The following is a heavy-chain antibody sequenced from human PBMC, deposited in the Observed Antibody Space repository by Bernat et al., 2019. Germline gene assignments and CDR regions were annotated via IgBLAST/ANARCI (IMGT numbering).Heavy chain of an antibody. J-gene: IGHJ6*02. CDR3: AREGMMYGIGYGLDV. CDR2: IKEDGRVI. D-gene: IGHD2-8*01. V-gene: IGHV3-7*03. CDR1: VFTFSAYW. Sequence: EVQLVESGGGLVQPGGSLRLSCAASVFTFSAYWMSWVRQAPGMGLAWVANIKEDGRVIYYVDSVKSRFTITRDNAENSLDLQMNSLEAEDTAVYYCAREGMMYGIGYGLDVWGQGTTVTVSS.